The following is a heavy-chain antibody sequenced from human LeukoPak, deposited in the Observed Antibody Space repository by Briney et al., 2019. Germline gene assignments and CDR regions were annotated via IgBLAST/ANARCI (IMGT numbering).Heavy chain of an antibody. D-gene: IGHD2-21*02. Sequence: SETLSLTRTVSGGSISSYYWSWIRQPPGKGLEWIGYIYYSGSTNYNPSLKSRVTISVDTSKNQFSLKLSSVTAADTAVYYCARVRRLYYFDYWGQGTLVTVSS. V-gene: IGHV4-59*12. CDR2: IYYSGST. CDR1: GGSISSYY. J-gene: IGHJ4*02. CDR3: ARVRRLYYFDY.